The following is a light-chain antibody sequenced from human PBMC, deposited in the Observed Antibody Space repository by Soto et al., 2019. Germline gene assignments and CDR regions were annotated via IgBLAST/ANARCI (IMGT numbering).Light chain of an antibody. J-gene: IGKJ1*01. CDR3: RQYDDWPPWT. V-gene: IGKV3D-15*01. Sequence: EVVVTQSPATLSLSPGERASLSCRTSQNVNSNLAWYQQKPGQAPRLLIYAASTRAAGIPARFSGSGSATEFTLTISSLQSEDFAVYYCRQYDDWPPWTFGQGTKVE. CDR1: QNVNSN. CDR2: AAS.